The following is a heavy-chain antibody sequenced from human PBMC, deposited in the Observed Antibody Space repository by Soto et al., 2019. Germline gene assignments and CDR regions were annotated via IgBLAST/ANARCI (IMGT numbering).Heavy chain of an antibody. CDR1: GFTFSSYA. D-gene: IGHD3-22*01. V-gene: IGHV3-23*01. CDR2: ISGSGGST. Sequence: PGGSLRLSCAASGFTFSSYAMSWVRQAPGKGLEWVSAISGSGGSTYYADSVKGRFTISRDNSKNTLYLQMNSLRAEDTAVYYCAKGSYYYDSSGSSLAHFQHWGQGTLVTVSS. J-gene: IGHJ1*01. CDR3: AKGSYYYDSSGSSLAHFQH.